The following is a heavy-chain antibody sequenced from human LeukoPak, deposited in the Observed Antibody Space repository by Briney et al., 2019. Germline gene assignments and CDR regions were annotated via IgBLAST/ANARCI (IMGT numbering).Heavy chain of an antibody. CDR2: IYYSGST. CDR3: ARDGIGYSDQVGGFDP. CDR1: CGSISSYY. J-gene: IGHJ5*02. V-gene: IGHV4-59*01. Sequence: SETLSLTSTVSCGSISSYYWSWIPQPPGKGLKFIGYIYYSGSTNYNPSLKSRVTISVDTSKNQFSLKRSSVTAADTAVYYCARDGIGYSDQVGGFDPWGQGTLVTVSS. D-gene: IGHD5-18*01.